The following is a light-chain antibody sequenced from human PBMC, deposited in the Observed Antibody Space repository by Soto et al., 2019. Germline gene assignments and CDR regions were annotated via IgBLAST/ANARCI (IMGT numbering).Light chain of an antibody. CDR3: QQYGSSPRS. CDR2: GAS. CDR1: QSVTSSN. Sequence: EIVLTQSPGTLSLSPGERATLSCRASQSVTSSNLAWYQQKPGQAPRLLIYGASSRATGIPDRFSGSGSGTDFTLTISRLEPEDFAVYYCQQYGSSPRSFGQGTRLEIK. J-gene: IGKJ5*01. V-gene: IGKV3-20*01.